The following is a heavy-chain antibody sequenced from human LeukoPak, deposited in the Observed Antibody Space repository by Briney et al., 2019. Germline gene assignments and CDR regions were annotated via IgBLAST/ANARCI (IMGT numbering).Heavy chain of an antibody. V-gene: IGHV3-23*01. CDR1: GFPFSTYA. J-gene: IGHJ6*02. D-gene: IGHD4-17*01. CDR3: ARTTVTSDYYYYGMDV. Sequence: GGSLRLSCTASGFPFSTYAMNWVRQAPGQGLEWVSGISGTGGTTNYADTVKGRFTISRDNSTNTLYLQMNSMRAEDTAVYYCARTTVTSDYYYYGMDVWGQGTTVTVSS. CDR2: ISGTGGTT.